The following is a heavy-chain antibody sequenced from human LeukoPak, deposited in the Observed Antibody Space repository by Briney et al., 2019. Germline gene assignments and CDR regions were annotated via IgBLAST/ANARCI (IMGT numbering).Heavy chain of an antibody. V-gene: IGHV1-2*02. D-gene: IGHD3-16*02. CDR1: GYTFTGCY. CDR2: INPNSGGT. J-gene: IGHJ4*02. Sequence: ASVKVSCKASGYTFTGCYMHWVRQAPGQGLEWMGWINPNSGGTNYAQKFQGRVTMTRDTSISTAYMELSRLRSDNTAVYYWARAKPLYYDYVWGSYRYPYPFDYWGQGTLVTVSS. CDR3: ARAKPLYYDYVWGSYRYPYPFDY.